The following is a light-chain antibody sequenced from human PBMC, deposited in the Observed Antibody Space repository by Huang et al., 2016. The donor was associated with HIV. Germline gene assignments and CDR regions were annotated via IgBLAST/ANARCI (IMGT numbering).Light chain of an antibody. V-gene: IGKV1-39*01. CDR3: QQSYSIPRT. CDR2: AAS. J-gene: IGKJ1*01. Sequence: DIQMTQSPSSLSASVVDRVTITCRASQSISSYLNWYQQEPLKAPKLLIYAASTLQSGVPSRFSGRGSGTDYTLTISNLQPEDSATYFCQQSYSIPRTFGPGTKVEI. CDR1: QSISSY.